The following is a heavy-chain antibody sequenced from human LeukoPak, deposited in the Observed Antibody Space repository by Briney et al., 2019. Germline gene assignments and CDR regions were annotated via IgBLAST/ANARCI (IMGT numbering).Heavy chain of an antibody. J-gene: IGHJ4*02. D-gene: IGHD2-15*01. V-gene: IGHV3-48*01. CDR2: ISSSSSTI. Sequence: GGSLRLSCAASGFTFSSNAMNWVRQAPGKGLEWVSYISSSSSTIYYADSVKGRFTISRDNAKNSLYLQMNSLRAEDTAVYYCARDEAVVVVAATPAFDYWGQGTLVTVSS. CDR1: GFTFSSNA. CDR3: ARDEAVVVVAATPAFDY.